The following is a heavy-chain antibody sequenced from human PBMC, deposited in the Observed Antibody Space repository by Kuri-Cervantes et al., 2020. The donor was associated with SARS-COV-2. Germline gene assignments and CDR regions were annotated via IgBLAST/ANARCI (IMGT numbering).Heavy chain of an antibody. D-gene: IGHD3-3*01. CDR3: TTERSYYDFWSGYFGYFDY. V-gene: IGHV3-15*07. CDR1: GFTFSSYG. J-gene: IGHJ4*02. CDR2: IKSKTDGGTT. Sequence: GGSLRLSCAASGFTFSSYGMHWVRQAPGKGLEWVGRIKSKTDGGTTDYAAPVNGRFTISRDDSKNTLYLQMNSLKTEDTAVYYCTTERSYYDFWSGYFGYFDYWGQGTLVTVSS.